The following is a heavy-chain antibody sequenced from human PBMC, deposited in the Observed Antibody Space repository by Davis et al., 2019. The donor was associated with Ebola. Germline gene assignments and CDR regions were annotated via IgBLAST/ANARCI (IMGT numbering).Heavy chain of an antibody. CDR3: TRGRGAVGGDY. V-gene: IGHV3-72*01. CDR1: GFTFSDHY. J-gene: IGHJ4*02. Sequence: PGGSLRLSCAASGFTFSDHYMDWVRQAPGKGLEWLGRSRNKANSYTTEFAASVKGRFSISRDDLKNSLYLQMNSLKTEDTAVYYCTRGRGAVGGDYWGQGTLVTVSS. CDR2: SRNKANSYTT. D-gene: IGHD6-19*01.